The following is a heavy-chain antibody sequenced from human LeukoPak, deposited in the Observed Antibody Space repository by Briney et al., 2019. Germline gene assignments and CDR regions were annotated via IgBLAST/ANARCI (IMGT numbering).Heavy chain of an antibody. V-gene: IGHV3-30*18. J-gene: IGHJ4*02. Sequence: GRSLRLSCAASGFTFSSYGMHWVSQAPGKGLEWVAVISYDGSNKYYADSVKGRFTISRDNSKNTLYLQMNSLRAEDTAVYYCAKHSQWLGHFDYWGQGTLVTVSS. CDR1: GFTFSSYG. CDR2: ISYDGSNK. CDR3: AKHSQWLGHFDY. D-gene: IGHD6-19*01.